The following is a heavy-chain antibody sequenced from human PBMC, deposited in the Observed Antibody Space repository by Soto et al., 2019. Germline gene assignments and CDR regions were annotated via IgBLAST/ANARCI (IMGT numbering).Heavy chain of an antibody. CDR1: GFSVSSGGDY. D-gene: IGHD5-12*01. J-gene: IGHJ4*02. CDR2: IYYSGST. Sequence: SDTLSINCTVAGFSVSSGGDYWSWIRPPPGKGLEWIGYIYYSGSTNYNPSLKRRVTISVDTSKNQFSLKLTSVTAAGTAVYYCARDSKRGYSGYDKLDYWGQGTLVTV. CDR3: ARDSKRGYSGYDKLDY. V-gene: IGHV4-61*08.